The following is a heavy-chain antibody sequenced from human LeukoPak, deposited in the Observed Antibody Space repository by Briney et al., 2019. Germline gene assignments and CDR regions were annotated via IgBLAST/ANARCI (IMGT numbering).Heavy chain of an antibody. D-gene: IGHD5-12*01. V-gene: IGHV4-38-2*02. CDR2: IYHSGST. CDR3: ARDRWLRWDSGEEETDY. J-gene: IGHJ4*02. CDR1: GYSISSGYY. Sequence: PSETLSLTCTVSGYSISSGYYWGWIRQPPGKGLEWIGSIYHSGSTYYNPSLKSRVTISVDTSKNQFSLKLSSVTAADTAVYYCARDRWLRWDSGEEETDYWGQGTLVTVSS.